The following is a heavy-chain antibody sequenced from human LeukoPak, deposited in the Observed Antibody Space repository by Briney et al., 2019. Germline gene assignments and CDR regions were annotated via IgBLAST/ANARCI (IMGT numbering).Heavy chain of an antibody. Sequence: PSETLSLTCTVSGGSISSGSYYWSWIRQPAGTGLEWIGRIYTSGSTNYNPSLKSRVTISVDTSKNQFSLKLSSVTAADTAVYYCARESLDIVVVPAAIREYNWFDPWGQGTLVTVSS. V-gene: IGHV4-61*02. CDR3: ARESLDIVVVPAAIREYNWFDP. J-gene: IGHJ5*02. CDR1: GGSISSGSYY. D-gene: IGHD2-2*02. CDR2: IYTSGST.